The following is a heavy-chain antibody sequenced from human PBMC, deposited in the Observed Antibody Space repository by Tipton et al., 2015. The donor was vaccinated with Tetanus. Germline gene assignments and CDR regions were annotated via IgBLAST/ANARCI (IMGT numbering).Heavy chain of an antibody. CDR2: INGANGNT. J-gene: IGHJ4*02. V-gene: IGHV1-3*01. Sequence: QSGPEVKQTGASVKVSCKTSGYPFISYTMHWVRQAPGQGLEWMGCINGANGNTRYSQKFQERVTITRDTSASTAYMELSGLRSEDTAVYYCARAPNRISRAYDYWGQGTQITVSS. CDR1: GYPFISYT. CDR3: ARAPNRISRAYDY. D-gene: IGHD1-14*01.